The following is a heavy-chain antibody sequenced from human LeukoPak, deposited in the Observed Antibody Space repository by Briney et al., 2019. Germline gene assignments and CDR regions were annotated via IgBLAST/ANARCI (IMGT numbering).Heavy chain of an antibody. J-gene: IGHJ6*02. CDR3: ARERILTGYYKRLYYFFGMDV. CDR2: INLNSGDT. D-gene: IGHD3-9*01. CDR1: GYTFTDYY. V-gene: IGHV1-2*02. Sequence: ASVKVSCKASGYTFTDYYMHWVRQAPGQGLEWMGWINLNSGDTNYAQKFQGRVTMTRDTSISTAYMELSKLRSDDTAVYYCARERILTGYYKRLYYFFGMDVWGQGTRVTVSS.